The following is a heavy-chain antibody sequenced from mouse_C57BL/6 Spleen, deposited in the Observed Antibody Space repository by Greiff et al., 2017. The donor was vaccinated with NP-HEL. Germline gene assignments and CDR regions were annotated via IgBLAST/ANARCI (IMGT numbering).Heavy chain of an antibody. D-gene: IGHD1-1*01. Sequence: EVQLQQSGPELVKPGASVKISCKASGYTFTDYYMNWVKQSHGKSLEWIGDINPNNGGTSYNQKFKGKATLTVDKSSSTAYMELRSLTSEDSAVYYCARSKGHGSSAWFAYWGQGTLVTVSA. V-gene: IGHV1-26*01. CDR2: INPNNGGT. J-gene: IGHJ3*01. CDR1: GYTFTDYY. CDR3: ARSKGHGSSAWFAY.